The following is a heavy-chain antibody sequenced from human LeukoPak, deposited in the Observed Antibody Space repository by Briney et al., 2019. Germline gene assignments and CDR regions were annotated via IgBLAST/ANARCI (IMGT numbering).Heavy chain of an antibody. D-gene: IGHD4-23*01. J-gene: IGHJ4*02. Sequence: GESLKISCRFSGFDFTRDWIGWVRLMPGKGLEWMGIIFPDDSDTRYSPSFQGQVTLSADKPISTAYLQWSSLKASDTAIYYCARRDPTTVAAFDYWGQGTLVTVSS. V-gene: IGHV5-51*01. CDR3: ARRDPTTVAAFDY. CDR1: GFDFTRDW. CDR2: IFPDDSDT.